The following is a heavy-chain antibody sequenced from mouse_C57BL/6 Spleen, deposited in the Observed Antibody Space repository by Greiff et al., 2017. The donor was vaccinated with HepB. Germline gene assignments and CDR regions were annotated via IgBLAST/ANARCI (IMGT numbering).Heavy chain of an antibody. D-gene: IGHD2-4*01. J-gene: IGHJ3*01. V-gene: IGHV1-69*01. Sequence: QVQLQQPGAELVMPGASVKLSCKASGYTFTSYWMHWVKQRPGQGLEWIGEIDPSDSYTNYNQKFKGKSTLTVDKSSSTAYMQLSSLTSEDSAVYYCASHYDSWGQGTLVTVSA. CDR3: ASHYDS. CDR2: IDPSDSYT. CDR1: GYTFTSYW.